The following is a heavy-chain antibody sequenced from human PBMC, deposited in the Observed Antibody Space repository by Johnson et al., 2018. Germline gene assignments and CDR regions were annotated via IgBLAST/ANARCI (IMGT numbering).Heavy chain of an antibody. Sequence: QVQLVESGGGVVQPGRSLRLSCAASGFTFSTYGMHWVRQAPGKGLEWVAIISYDGSNKYYADSVTGRFTISRDNSKNTRYLQMNSLRAEDTAGDYCAKGYYYDISGYDGRAFDIWGQGTMVTVSS. V-gene: IGHV3-30*18. D-gene: IGHD3-22*01. J-gene: IGHJ3*02. CDR3: AKGYYYDISGYDGRAFDI. CDR1: GFTFSTYG. CDR2: ISYDGSNK.